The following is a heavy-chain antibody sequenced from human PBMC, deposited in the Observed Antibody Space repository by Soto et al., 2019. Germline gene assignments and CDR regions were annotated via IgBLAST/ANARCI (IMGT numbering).Heavy chain of an antibody. V-gene: IGHV5-10-1*01. J-gene: IGHJ5*02. CDR3: ARGGGITIFGVVTLNWFDP. Sequence: GESLKISCKGSGYSFTSYWISWVRQMPGKGLEWMGRIDPSDSYTNYSPSFQGHVTISADKSISTAYLQWSSLKASDTAMYYCARGGGITIFGVVTLNWFDPWGQGTLVTVPS. D-gene: IGHD3-3*01. CDR2: IDPSDSYT. CDR1: GYSFTSYW.